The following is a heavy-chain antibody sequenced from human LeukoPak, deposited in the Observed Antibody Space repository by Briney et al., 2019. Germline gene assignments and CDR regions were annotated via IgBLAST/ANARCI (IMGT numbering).Heavy chain of an antibody. Sequence: SETLSLTCTVSGGSISSSSYYWGWLPHPPGKGLVWIGSIYYSESTYYNPSLKSRVTISVDTSKNQFSLKLSSVTAADTAVYYCARTLPGIAAAGTAGPVDYWGQGTLATVSS. CDR3: ARTLPGIAAAGTAGPVDY. CDR1: GGSISSSSYY. J-gene: IGHJ4*02. V-gene: IGHV4-39*07. CDR2: IYYSEST. D-gene: IGHD6-13*01.